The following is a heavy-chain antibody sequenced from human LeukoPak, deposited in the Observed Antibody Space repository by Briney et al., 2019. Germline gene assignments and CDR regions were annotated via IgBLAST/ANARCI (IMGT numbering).Heavy chain of an antibody. CDR1: GGSFSGYY. D-gene: IGHD3-10*01. CDR2: INHSGST. CDR3: AVDYYGSGSYYY. V-gene: IGHV4-34*01. J-gene: IGHJ4*02. Sequence: SETLSLTCAVYGGSFSGYYWSWLRQPPGKGLEWIGEINHSGSTNYNPSLKSRLTISVDTSKNQFSLKLSSVTAADTAVYYCAVDYYGSGSYYYWGQGTLVTVSS.